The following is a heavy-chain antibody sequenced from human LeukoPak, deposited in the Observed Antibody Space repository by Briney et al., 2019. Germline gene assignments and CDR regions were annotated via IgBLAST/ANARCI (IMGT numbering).Heavy chain of an antibody. V-gene: IGHV4-39*07. Sequence: PSETLSLTCTVSGVSISSSSYYWGWIRQPPGKGLEWIGSIYYSGSTYYNPSLKSRVTISVDTSKNQFSLKLSSVTAADTAVYYCARGGRQLWRNYYYMDVWGKGTTVTVSS. CDR3: ARGGRQLWRNYYYMDV. CDR1: GVSISSSSYY. D-gene: IGHD5-18*01. J-gene: IGHJ6*03. CDR2: IYYSGST.